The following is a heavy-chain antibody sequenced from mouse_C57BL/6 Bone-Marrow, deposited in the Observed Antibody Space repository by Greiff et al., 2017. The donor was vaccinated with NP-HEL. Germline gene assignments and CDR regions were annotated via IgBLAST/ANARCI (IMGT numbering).Heavy chain of an antibody. CDR2: IDPSDSYT. CDR3: ARYGNLFAY. V-gene: IGHV1-59*01. J-gene: IGHJ3*01. D-gene: IGHD2-1*01. CDR1: GYTFTSYW. Sequence: QVQLQQSGAELVRPGTSVKLSCKASGYTFTSYWMHWVKQRPGQGLEWIGVIDPSDSYTNYNQKFKGKATLTVDTSSSTAYMQLSSLTSEDSAVYYCARYGNLFAYWGQGTLVTVSA.